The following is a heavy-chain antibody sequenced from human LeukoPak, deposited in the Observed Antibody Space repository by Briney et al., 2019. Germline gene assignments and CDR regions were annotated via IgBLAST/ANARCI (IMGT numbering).Heavy chain of an antibody. CDR3: ASEAVAATGY. CDR2: IYSGGST. V-gene: IGHV3-66*02. J-gene: IGHJ4*02. Sequence: GGSLRLSCAASGFTVSSNYMSWVRQAPGKGLEWVSVIYSGGSTYYPDSVKGRFTISRDNSKNPLYLQMNSLRAEDTAVYYCASEAVAATGYWGQGTLVTVSS. CDR1: GFTVSSNY. D-gene: IGHD6-19*01.